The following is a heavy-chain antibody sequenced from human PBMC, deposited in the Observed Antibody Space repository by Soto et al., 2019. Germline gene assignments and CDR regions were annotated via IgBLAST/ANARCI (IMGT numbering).Heavy chain of an antibody. V-gene: IGHV4-31*03. CDR2: IYYSGST. Sequence: TLSLTCTVSGGSISSGGYYWSWIRQHPGKGLEWIGYIYYSGSTYYNPSLKSRVTISVDTSKNQFSLKLSSVTAADTAVYYCARGAIVGATVYHGMDVWGQGTTVTVSS. CDR3: ARGAIVGATVYHGMDV. D-gene: IGHD1-26*01. CDR1: GGSISSGGYY. J-gene: IGHJ6*02.